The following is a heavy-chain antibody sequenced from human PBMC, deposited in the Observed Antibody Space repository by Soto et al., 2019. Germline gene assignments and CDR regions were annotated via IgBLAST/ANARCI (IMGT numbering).Heavy chain of an antibody. CDR3: ARARARVGKPSGYDY. CDR1: GGSISSYY. J-gene: IGHJ4*02. CDR2: IYYSGST. Sequence: SETLSLTCTVSGGSISSYYWSWIRQPPGKGLEWIGYIYYSGSTNYNPSLKSRVTISVDTSKNQFSLKLSSVTAADTAVYYCARARARVGKPSGYDYWGQGTLVTVSS. V-gene: IGHV4-59*01. D-gene: IGHD3-10*01.